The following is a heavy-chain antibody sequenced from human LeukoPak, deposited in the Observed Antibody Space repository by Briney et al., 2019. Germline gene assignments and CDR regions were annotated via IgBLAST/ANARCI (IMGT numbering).Heavy chain of an antibody. CDR3: ARAKANWGSGDY. Sequence: ASVKVSCTASDYTFTYYYVHWVRQAPGQGLEWMGWINPNTGGANYAQKFQGRVTMTRDTSISTGYLDLSGLRSDDTAVYYCARAKANWGSGDYWGQGTLVSVSS. CDR1: DYTFTYYY. J-gene: IGHJ4*02. V-gene: IGHV1-2*02. D-gene: IGHD7-27*01. CDR2: INPNTGGA.